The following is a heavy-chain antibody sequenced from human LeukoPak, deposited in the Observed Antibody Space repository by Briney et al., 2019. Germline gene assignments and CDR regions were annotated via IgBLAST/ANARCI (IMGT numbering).Heavy chain of an antibody. V-gene: IGHV3-30*02. Sequence: GGSLRLSCSASGFTFSNYGIHWVRQAPGKGLEWVAFIRYDGSNKYYADSVKGRFTISRDNSKNTLYLQMNSLRAEDTAVYYCAKAGAVVVVAAKYFDYWGQGTLVTVSS. CDR2: IRYDGSNK. J-gene: IGHJ4*02. D-gene: IGHD2-15*01. CDR1: GFTFSNYG. CDR3: AKAGAVVVVAAKYFDY.